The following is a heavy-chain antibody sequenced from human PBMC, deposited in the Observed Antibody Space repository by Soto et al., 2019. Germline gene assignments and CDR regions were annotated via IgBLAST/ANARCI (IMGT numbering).Heavy chain of an antibody. J-gene: IGHJ5*02. V-gene: IGHV6-1*01. CDR2: TYYRSKWYN. Sequence: SQTLSLTCAISGDSVSSNSAAWNWIRQSPSRGLEWLGRTYYRSKWYNDYAVSVKSRITINPDTSKNQFSLQLNSVTPEDTAVYYCARVRGEAGQLLPYSWFDPWGQVTLVTFS. CDR1: GDSVSSNSAA. CDR3: ARVRGEAGQLLPYSWFDP. D-gene: IGHD2-2*01.